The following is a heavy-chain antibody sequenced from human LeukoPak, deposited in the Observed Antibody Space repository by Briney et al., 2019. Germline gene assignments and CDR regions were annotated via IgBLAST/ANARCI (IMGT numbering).Heavy chain of an antibody. CDR1: GYTFTSYG. Sequence: ASVKVSCKASGYTFTSYGISWVRQAPGQGLEWMGWISAYDGNTNYAQKLQGRVTMTTDTSTSTAYMELRSLRSDDTAVYYCARASLSYYDSSGYYYWGQGTLVTVSS. V-gene: IGHV1-18*01. D-gene: IGHD3-22*01. CDR2: ISAYDGNT. J-gene: IGHJ4*02. CDR3: ARASLSYYDSSGYYY.